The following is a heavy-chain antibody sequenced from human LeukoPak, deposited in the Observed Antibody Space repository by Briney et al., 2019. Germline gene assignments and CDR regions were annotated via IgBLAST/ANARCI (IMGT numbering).Heavy chain of an antibody. CDR1: GFTFSSYG. CDR3: ARAAIRSYHPGY. J-gene: IGHJ4*02. V-gene: IGHV3-33*01. CDR2: IWYDGSNK. Sequence: GRSLRLSCAASGFTFSSYGMHWARQAPGKGLEWVAVIWYDGSNKYYADSVKGRFTISRDNSKNTLYLQMNSLRAEDTAVYYCARAAIRSYHPGYWGQGTLVTVSS. D-gene: IGHD2-21*01.